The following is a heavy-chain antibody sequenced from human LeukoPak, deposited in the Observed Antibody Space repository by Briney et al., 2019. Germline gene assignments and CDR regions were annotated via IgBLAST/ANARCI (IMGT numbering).Heavy chain of an antibody. J-gene: IGHJ5*02. CDR3: ARDYQLLLSWFDP. CDR1: GFTFSSYW. Sequence: GGSLRLSCAASGFTFSSYWMHWVRQAPGKGLVWVSRINTDGSSTSYADSVKGRFTISRDNAKNTLYLQMSSLRAEDTAVYYCARDYQLLLSWFDPWGQGTLVTVSS. CDR2: INTDGSST. D-gene: IGHD2-2*01. V-gene: IGHV3-74*01.